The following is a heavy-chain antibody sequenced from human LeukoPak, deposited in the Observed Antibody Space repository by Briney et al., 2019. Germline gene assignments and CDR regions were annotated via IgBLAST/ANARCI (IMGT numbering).Heavy chain of an antibody. D-gene: IGHD3-22*01. CDR3: ARHRNYYDSSGYAGFDY. J-gene: IGHJ4*02. CDR1: GVSISSYY. CDR2: IYYSGST. Sequence: SETLSLTCAVYGVSISSYYWSWIRQPPGKGLEWIGYIYYSGSTNYNPSLKSRVTISVNTSKNQFSLKLSSVTAADTAVYYCARHRNYYDSSGYAGFDYWGQGTLVTVSS. V-gene: IGHV4-59*08.